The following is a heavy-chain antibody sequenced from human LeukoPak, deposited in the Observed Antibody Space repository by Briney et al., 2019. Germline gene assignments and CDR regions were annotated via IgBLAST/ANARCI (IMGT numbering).Heavy chain of an antibody. D-gene: IGHD5-12*01. CDR1: GFTFSSYA. J-gene: IGHJ5*02. CDR3: ARGDPFGSRGYDNNWFDP. Sequence: GGSLRLSCAASGFTFSSYAMSWVRQAPGKGLEWVSYISSSGSTIYYADSVKGRFTISRDNAKNSLYLQMNSLRAEDTAVYYCARGDPFGSRGYDNNWFDPWGQGTLVTVSS. CDR2: ISSSGSTI. V-gene: IGHV3-48*04.